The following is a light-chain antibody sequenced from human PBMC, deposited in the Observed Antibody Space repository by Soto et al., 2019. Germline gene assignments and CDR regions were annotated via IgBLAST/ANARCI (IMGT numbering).Light chain of an antibody. V-gene: IGKV1-39*01. CDR2: AAS. CDR1: QSISSY. CDR3: QQSYSTPRT. Sequence: DIQMTQSPSSLSASVGDRVTITCRASQSISSYLNWYQQKPGKAPQLLIYAASSLQSGVPSRFSGRGAGTDFTLTISSLQPGEFATYYCQQSYSTPRTFGQGTKVEIK. J-gene: IGKJ1*01.